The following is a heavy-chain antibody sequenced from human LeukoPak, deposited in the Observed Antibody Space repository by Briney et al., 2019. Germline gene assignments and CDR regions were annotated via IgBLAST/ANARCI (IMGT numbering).Heavy chain of an antibody. V-gene: IGHV4-4*07. J-gene: IGHJ6*03. CDR1: GGSISSYY. CDR3: ARGPYYDFWSGPPPYYYYYMDV. Sequence: PSETLSLTCTVSGGSISSYYWSWIRQPAGKGLEWIGRIYTSGSTNYNPSLKSRVTMSVDTSKNQFSLKLSSVTAADTAVYYCARGPYYDFWSGPPPYYYYYMDVWGKGTTVTVSS. D-gene: IGHD3-3*01. CDR2: IYTSGST.